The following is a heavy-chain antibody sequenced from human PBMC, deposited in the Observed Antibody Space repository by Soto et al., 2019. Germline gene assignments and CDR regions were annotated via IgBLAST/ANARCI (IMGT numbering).Heavy chain of an antibody. J-gene: IGHJ4*02. CDR2: ISGSGGGT. V-gene: IGHV3-23*01. Sequence: GGSLRLSCAASGFTFSSYAMSWVRQAPGKGLEWVSAISGSGGGTYYADSVKGRFTISRDNAKNSLYLQMNSLRAEDTAVYYCARLPVVPIPGPPNYWGQGTLVTVSS. CDR1: GFTFSSYA. D-gene: IGHD2-2*01. CDR3: ARLPVVPIPGPPNY.